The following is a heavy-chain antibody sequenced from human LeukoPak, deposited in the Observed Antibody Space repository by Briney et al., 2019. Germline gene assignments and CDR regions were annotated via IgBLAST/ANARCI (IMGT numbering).Heavy chain of an antibody. Sequence: ASVKVSCKASGYTFTGYYMHWVRQAPGQGLEWMGWINPNSGGTNYAQKFQGRVTMTRDTSISTAYTELSRLRSDDTAVYYCARCNIVVVPAAPGCAFDIWGQGTMVTVSS. CDR2: INPNSGGT. CDR1: GYTFTGYY. V-gene: IGHV1-2*02. CDR3: ARCNIVVVPAAPGCAFDI. D-gene: IGHD2-2*01. J-gene: IGHJ3*02.